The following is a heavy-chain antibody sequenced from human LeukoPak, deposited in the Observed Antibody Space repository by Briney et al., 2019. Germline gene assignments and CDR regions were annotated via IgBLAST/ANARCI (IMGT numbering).Heavy chain of an antibody. CDR1: GFTFSSYA. D-gene: IGHD1-26*01. J-gene: IGHJ5*02. CDR2: ISGSGGST. CDR3: ARSRAFNSGAFDP. Sequence: PGGSLRLSCAASGFTFSSYAMSWVRQAPGKGLEWVSAISGSGGSTYYADSVKGRFTISRDNSKNTLYPQMNSLRAEDTAVYYCARSRAFNSGAFDPWGQGSLVTVSS. V-gene: IGHV3-23*01.